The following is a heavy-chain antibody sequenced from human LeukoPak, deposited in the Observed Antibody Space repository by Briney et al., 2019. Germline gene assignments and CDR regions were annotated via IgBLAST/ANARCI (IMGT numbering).Heavy chain of an antibody. CDR2: IYYSGST. Sequence: SETLSLTCTVPGGSISSYYWSWIRQPPGKGLEWIGYIYYSGSTNYNPSLKSRVTISVDTSKNQFSLKLSSVTAADTAVYYCARDSPAYYDILTGPYLAFDIWGQGTMVTVSS. CDR1: GGSISSYY. V-gene: IGHV4-59*01. CDR3: ARDSPAYYDILTGPYLAFDI. D-gene: IGHD3-9*01. J-gene: IGHJ3*02.